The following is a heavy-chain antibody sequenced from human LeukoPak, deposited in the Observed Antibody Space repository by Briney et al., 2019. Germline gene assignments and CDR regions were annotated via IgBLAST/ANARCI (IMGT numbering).Heavy chain of an antibody. CDR3: AKDQGNGRSARPGYFDY. D-gene: IGHD6-6*01. CDR1: EFTFSNYW. V-gene: IGHV3-7*01. Sequence: PGGSLRLSCVASEFTFSNYWMSWVRQAPGKGLEWVANIKGDGSEKKYVDSVEGRFTISRDNAKNTLYLQMNSLRAEDTAVYYCAKDQGNGRSARPGYFDYWGQGTLVTVSS. J-gene: IGHJ4*02. CDR2: IKGDGSEK.